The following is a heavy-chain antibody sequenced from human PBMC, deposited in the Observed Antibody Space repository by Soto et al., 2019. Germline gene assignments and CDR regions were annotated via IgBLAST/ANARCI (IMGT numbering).Heavy chain of an antibody. CDR1: GFTFSSYG. CDR3: ALSYGDYYDSSGYDY. CDR2: ISYDGSNK. Sequence: QVQLVESGGGVVQPGRSLRLSCAASGFTFSSYGMHWVRQAPGKGLEWVAVISYDGSNKYYADSVKGRFTISRDNSKNTLYLQMNSLRAEDTAVYCCALSYGDYYDSSGYDYWGQGTLVTVSS. D-gene: IGHD3-22*01. V-gene: IGHV3-30*03. J-gene: IGHJ4*02.